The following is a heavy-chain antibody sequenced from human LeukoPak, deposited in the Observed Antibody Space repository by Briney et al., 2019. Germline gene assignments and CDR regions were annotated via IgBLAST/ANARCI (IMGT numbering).Heavy chain of an antibody. CDR1: GFTFSSYS. Sequence: GGSLRLSCAASGFTFSSYSMIWVRQAPGKGLEWVSSISSSSSYIYDADSVKGRFTVSRDNAKNSLYLQMNSLRAEDTAVYYYASSYRPNLAQFDYWGQGILVTVSS. J-gene: IGHJ4*02. CDR2: ISSSSSYI. D-gene: IGHD3-16*02. V-gene: IGHV3-21*01. CDR3: ASSYRPNLAQFDY.